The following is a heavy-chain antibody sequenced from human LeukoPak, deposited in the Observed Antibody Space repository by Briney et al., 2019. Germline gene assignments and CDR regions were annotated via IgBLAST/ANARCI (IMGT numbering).Heavy chain of an antibody. CDR1: GFTFSDYW. CDR2: IKQDGSEK. CDR3: ARDGRPLDY. J-gene: IGHJ4*02. Sequence: PGGSLRLSCVASGFTFSDYWMSWVRQAPGKGLEWVANIKQDGSEKNYVGSVKGRFIISRDNAKNSLYLQLNSLRADDTAVYYCARDGRPLDYWGQGTLVTVSS. V-gene: IGHV3-7*03.